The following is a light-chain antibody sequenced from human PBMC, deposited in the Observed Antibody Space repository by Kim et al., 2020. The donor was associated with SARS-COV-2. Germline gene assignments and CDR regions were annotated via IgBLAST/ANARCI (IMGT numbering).Light chain of an antibody. V-gene: IGLV1-51*01. J-gene: IGLJ3*02. CDR2: DND. CDR1: NSDIGTNY. CDR3: GTWDTSLRGM. Sequence: PGQKVTISCSGTNSDIGTNYVSWYQQFPGTAPRLLIFDNDKRPSGIPVRFSGSKSGTSATLAITGLQTGDEADYYCGTWDTSLRGMFGGGTQLTVL.